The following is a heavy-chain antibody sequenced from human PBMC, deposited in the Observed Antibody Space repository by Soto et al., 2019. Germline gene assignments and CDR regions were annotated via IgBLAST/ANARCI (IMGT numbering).Heavy chain of an antibody. CDR3: ATPGWLKRPSLAGGTTDLHGMDV. J-gene: IGHJ6*02. D-gene: IGHD6-19*01. Sequence: PGESLKISCKGSGYSFTSYWIGWVRQMPGKGLEWMGIIYPGDSDTRYSPSFQGRVTISADKSISTAYLQWSGLKASDTAMYYCATPGWLKRPSLAGGTTDLHGMDVWGQGNTVTVSS. CDR1: GYSFTSYW. V-gene: IGHV5-51*01. CDR2: IYPGDSDT.